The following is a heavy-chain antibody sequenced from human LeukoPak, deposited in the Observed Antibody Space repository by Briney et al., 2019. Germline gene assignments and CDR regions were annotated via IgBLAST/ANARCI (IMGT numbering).Heavy chain of an antibody. CDR2: ISWNSGSI. D-gene: IGHD6-6*01. CDR3: AKSLYSSSSGYFDY. Sequence: SLRLSCAASGFTFDDYAMHWVRQAPGKGLEWVSGISWNSGSIGYADSVKGRFTISRDNAKNSLYLQMNSLRAEDMALYYCAKSLYSSSSGYFDYWGQGTLVTVSS. CDR1: GFTFDDYA. V-gene: IGHV3-9*03. J-gene: IGHJ4*02.